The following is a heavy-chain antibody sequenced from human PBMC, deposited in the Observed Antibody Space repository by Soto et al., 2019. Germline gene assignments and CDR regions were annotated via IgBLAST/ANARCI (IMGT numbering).Heavy chain of an antibody. V-gene: IGHV1-69*02. Sequence: QVQLVQSGAEVKKPGSSVKVSCEASGGTFSSYSFSWVRQAPGQGLEWMGRVIPILGMANYAQKFQGRVTITSDKTTSTGYMGLSSLRSEDTAVYYCARGGAVVVPGAVDRHNWFDPWGQGTLVTVSS. J-gene: IGHJ5*02. CDR1: GGTFSSYS. CDR3: ARGGAVVVPGAVDRHNWFDP. CDR2: VIPILGMA. D-gene: IGHD2-2*01.